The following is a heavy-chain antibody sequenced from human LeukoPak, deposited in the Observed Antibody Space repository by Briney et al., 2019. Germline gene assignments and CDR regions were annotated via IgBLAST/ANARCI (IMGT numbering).Heavy chain of an antibody. CDR3: ATQSATYYYYYMDV. Sequence: PSETLSLTCTVSGGSISSYYWSWIRQPAGKGLEWIGRIYTSGSTNYNPSLKSRVTMSVDTSKNQFSLKPSSVTAADTAVYYCATQSATYYYYYMDVWGKGTTVTVSS. CDR1: GGSISSYY. D-gene: IGHD2-15*01. J-gene: IGHJ6*03. CDR2: IYTSGST. V-gene: IGHV4-4*07.